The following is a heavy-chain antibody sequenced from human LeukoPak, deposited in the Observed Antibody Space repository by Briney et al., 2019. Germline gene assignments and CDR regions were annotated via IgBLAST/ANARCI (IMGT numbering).Heavy chain of an antibody. CDR2: MNPNSGNT. CDR1: GYTFTSYG. Sequence: ASVKVSCKASGYTFTSYGISWVRQAPGQGLEWMGWMNPNSGNTGYAQKFQGRVTMTRNTSISTAYMELSSLRSEDTAVYYCARMDSIYSSSSADYWGQGTLVTVSS. CDR3: ARMDSIYSSSSADY. D-gene: IGHD6-6*01. V-gene: IGHV1-8*02. J-gene: IGHJ4*02.